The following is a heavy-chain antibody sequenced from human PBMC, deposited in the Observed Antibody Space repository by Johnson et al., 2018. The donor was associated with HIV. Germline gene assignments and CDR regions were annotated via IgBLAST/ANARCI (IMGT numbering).Heavy chain of an antibody. D-gene: IGHD3-3*01. CDR2: IRYDGSNK. CDR3: TTRFLPGGFDI. V-gene: IGHV3-30*02. J-gene: IGHJ3*02. CDR1: GFSFSSYG. Sequence: QVQLVESGGGVVQPGGSLRLSCAASGFSFSSYGMHWVRQAPGKGLEWVAFIRYDGSNKFYADSVKGRFTISRDNSKNTLYLQMNSLKTEDTAVYYCTTRFLPGGFDIWGQGTMVTVSS.